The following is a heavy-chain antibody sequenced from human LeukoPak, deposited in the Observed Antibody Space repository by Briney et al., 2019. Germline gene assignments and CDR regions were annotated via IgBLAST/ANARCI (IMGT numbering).Heavy chain of an antibody. CDR3: ARGASYGRSDFDF. CDR2: IYRSGST. J-gene: IGHJ4*02. Sequence: SETLSLTCAVSGGSINSGDHSWSWIRQPPGKGLEWIGYIYRSGSTYYNPSLKSRVSISIDRSNNQLSLRLTSVTAADTAVYYCARGASYGRSDFDFWGRGTLVIVSS. D-gene: IGHD1-26*01. V-gene: IGHV4-30-2*01. CDR1: GGSINSGDHS.